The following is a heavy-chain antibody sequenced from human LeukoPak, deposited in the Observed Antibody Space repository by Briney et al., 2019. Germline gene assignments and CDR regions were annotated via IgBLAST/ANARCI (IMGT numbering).Heavy chain of an antibody. Sequence: GGSLRLSCVVSGFTFSTSWMAWVRQAPGGGLEWLANINKDGRQTYYVDSVKGRFTISRDNAENSLHLQMNSLRAEDTAVYYCATSLDAPGNYWGQGSLVTVSS. J-gene: IGHJ4*02. CDR1: GFTFSTSW. D-gene: IGHD6-13*01. CDR3: ATSLDAPGNY. CDR2: INKDGRQT. V-gene: IGHV3-7*01.